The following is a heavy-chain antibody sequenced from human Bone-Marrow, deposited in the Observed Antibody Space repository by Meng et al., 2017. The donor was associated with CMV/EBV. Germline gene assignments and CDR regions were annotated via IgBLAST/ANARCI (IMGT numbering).Heavy chain of an antibody. CDR2: IKQDGGEK. CDR1: GFTSSNYW. Sequence: GEALKISCAASGFTSSNYWMSWVRQAPGKGLEWVANIKQDGGEKYYVDSVKGRFTISRDNAKNSLYLQMNSLRAEDTAVYYCTREEDGDGNYQGYNDYWGQGTLVTVSS. D-gene: IGHD1-7*01. V-gene: IGHV3-7*01. CDR3: TREEDGDGNYQGYNDY. J-gene: IGHJ4*02.